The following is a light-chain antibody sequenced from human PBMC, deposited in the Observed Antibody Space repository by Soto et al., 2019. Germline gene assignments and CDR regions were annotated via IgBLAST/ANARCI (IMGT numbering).Light chain of an antibody. CDR2: GAS. J-gene: IGKJ5*01. CDR3: QQYGSSPIT. V-gene: IGKV3-20*01. Sequence: EIVLTQSPATLSLSPGERATLSCRASQYVANSLAWYQQKPGQAPRLLIYGASSRATGIPDRFSGSGSGTDFTLTISRLEPEDFAVYYCQQYGSSPITFGQGTRLEIK. CDR1: QYVANS.